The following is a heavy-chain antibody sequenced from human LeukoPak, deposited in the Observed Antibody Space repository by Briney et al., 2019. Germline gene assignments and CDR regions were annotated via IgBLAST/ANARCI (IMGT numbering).Heavy chain of an antibody. CDR2: IIPILGIA. V-gene: IGHV1-69*04. CDR3: AREGSTYYDFGGGYSMGDY. J-gene: IGHJ4*02. D-gene: IGHD3-3*01. CDR1: GGTFSSYA. Sequence: GASVKVSCKASGGTFSSYAISWVRQALGQGLEWMGRIIPILGIANYAQKFQGRVTITADKSTSTAYMELSSLRSEDTAVYYCAREGSTYYDFGGGYSMGDYWGQGTLVTVSS.